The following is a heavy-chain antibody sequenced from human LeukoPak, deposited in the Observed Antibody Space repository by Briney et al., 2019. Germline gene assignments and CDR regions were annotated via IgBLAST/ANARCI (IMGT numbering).Heavy chain of an antibody. CDR3: ARGRTYYFDY. J-gene: IGHJ4*02. V-gene: IGHV4-31*02. D-gene: IGHD2-8*01. CDR1: GFTFSDYY. CDR2: IYYSGST. Sequence: LRLSCAASGFTFSDYYMSWIRQHPGKGLEWIGYIYYSGSTYYNPSLKSRVTISVDTSKNQFSLKLSSVTAADTAVYYCARGRTYYFDYWGQGTLVTVSS.